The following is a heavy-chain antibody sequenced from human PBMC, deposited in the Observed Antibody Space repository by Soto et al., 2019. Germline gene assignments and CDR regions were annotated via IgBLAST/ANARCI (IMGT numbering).Heavy chain of an antibody. CDR1: GFTFSSYA. J-gene: IGHJ5*01. V-gene: IGHV3-30-3*01. Sequence: PGGSLRLSCAASGFTFSSYAFHWVRQAPGKGLERVAILSDDGSNKYYAGSVKGRFTISRDNSKNTLYLQMNSLRAEDTAVYYCARHLSHLKYGWFDPWGQGTLVTVSS. CDR2: LSDDGSNK. D-gene: IGHD3-3*02. CDR3: ARHLSHLKYGWFDP.